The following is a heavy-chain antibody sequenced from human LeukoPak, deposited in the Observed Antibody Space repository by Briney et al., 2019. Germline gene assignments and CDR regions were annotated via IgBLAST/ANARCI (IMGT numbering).Heavy chain of an antibody. Sequence: GGSLRLSCAASGFTFSSYSMNWVRQAPGKGLEWVSYISSSSSTIYYADSVKGRFTISRDNAKNSLYLQMNSLRAEDTAVYYCAKGRVSGSGYYYGHYYYYGMDVWGQGTTVTVSS. CDR3: AKGRVSGSGYYYGHYYYYGMDV. CDR1: GFTFSSYS. CDR2: ISSSSSTI. D-gene: IGHD3-22*01. V-gene: IGHV3-48*04. J-gene: IGHJ6*02.